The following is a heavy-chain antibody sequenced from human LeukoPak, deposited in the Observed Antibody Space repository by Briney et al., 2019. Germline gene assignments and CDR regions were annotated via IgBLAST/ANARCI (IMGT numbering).Heavy chain of an antibody. V-gene: IGHV4-59*01. CDR1: GGSISSYY. CDR3: ARGRPDYYDSSGYYYEGYFDY. D-gene: IGHD3-22*01. CDR2: IYYSGST. J-gene: IGHJ4*02. Sequence: SETLSLTCTVSGGSISSYYWSWIRQPPGKGLEWIGYIYYSGSTNYNPSLKSRVTIPVDTSKNQFSLKLSSVTAADTAVYYCARGRPDYYDSSGYYYEGYFDYWGQGTLVTVSS.